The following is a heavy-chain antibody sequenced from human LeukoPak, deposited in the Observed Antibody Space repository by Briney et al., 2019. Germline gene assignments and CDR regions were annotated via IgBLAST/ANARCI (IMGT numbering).Heavy chain of an antibody. CDR2: ISYDGSNK. J-gene: IGHJ4*02. CDR1: GFTFSSYG. CDR3: AKELWFGEYSFDY. D-gene: IGHD3-10*01. Sequence: PGGSLRLSCAASGFTFSSYGMHWDRQAPGKGLEWVAVISYDGSNKYYADSVKGRFTISRDNSKNTLYLQMNSLRAENTAVYYCAKELWFGEYSFDYWGQGSLVTVSS. V-gene: IGHV3-30*18.